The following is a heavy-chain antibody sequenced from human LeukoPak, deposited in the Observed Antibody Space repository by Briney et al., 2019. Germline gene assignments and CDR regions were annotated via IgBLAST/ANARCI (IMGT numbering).Heavy chain of an antibody. J-gene: IGHJ4*02. CDR3: ARRLADSSSSYFDY. CDR1: GGSISSSSYY. CDR2: IYYSGST. Sequence: SETLSLTCTVSGGSISSSSYYWGWIRQPPGKGLEWIGSIYYSGSTYYNPSLKSRVTISVDTSKNQFSLKLSSVTAADTAVYYRARRLADSSSSYFDYWGQGTLVTVSS. V-gene: IGHV4-39*01. D-gene: IGHD6-6*01.